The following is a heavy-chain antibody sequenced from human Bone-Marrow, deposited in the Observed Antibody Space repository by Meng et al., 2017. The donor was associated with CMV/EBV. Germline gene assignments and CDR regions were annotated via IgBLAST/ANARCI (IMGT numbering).Heavy chain of an antibody. CDR1: GFTFSSYA. Sequence: GGFLRLSCAASGFTFSSYAMHWVRQAPGKGLEWVAVISYDGSNKYYADSVKGRFTISRDNSKNTLYLQMNSLRAEDTAVYYCARVAFDIWGQGTMFTVSS. CDR3: ARVAFDI. J-gene: IGHJ3*02. V-gene: IGHV3-30-3*01. CDR2: ISYDGSNK.